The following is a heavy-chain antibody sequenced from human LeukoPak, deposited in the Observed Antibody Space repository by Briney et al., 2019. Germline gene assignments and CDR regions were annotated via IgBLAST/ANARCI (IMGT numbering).Heavy chain of an antibody. J-gene: IGHJ4*02. CDR2: INPSGGST. D-gene: IGHD1-26*01. CDR1: GYTFTSYY. CDR3: ARDLGFDYFDY. Sequence: ASVKVSCKASGYTFTSYYMHWVRQAPGQGLEWMGIINPSGGSTSYAQKFQGRVTMTGDTSISTAYMELSRLRSDDTAVYYCARDLGFDYFDYWGQGTLVTVSS. V-gene: IGHV1-46*01.